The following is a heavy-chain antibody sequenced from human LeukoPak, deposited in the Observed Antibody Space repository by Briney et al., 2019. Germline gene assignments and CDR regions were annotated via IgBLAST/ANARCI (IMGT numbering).Heavy chain of an antibody. V-gene: IGHV3-7*01. J-gene: IGHJ4*02. D-gene: IGHD6-19*01. CDR3: ARDLPNGWFDY. CDR1: GFTFRSYW. CDR2: IKQDGSEK. Sequence: GESLRLSCAVSGFTFRSYWMTWVRQAPGKGLEWVANIKQDGSEKYYLDSVKGRFTISRDNAKNSVYLQGNSLRAEDTAVYYCARDLPNGWFDYWGQGTLVTVSS.